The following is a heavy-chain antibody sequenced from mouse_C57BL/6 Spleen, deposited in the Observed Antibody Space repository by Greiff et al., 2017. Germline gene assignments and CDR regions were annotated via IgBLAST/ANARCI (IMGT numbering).Heavy chain of an antibody. CDR3: ARTEIYYDCFAY. CDR2: INPSNGGT. D-gene: IGHD1-1*01. Sequence: QVQLQHPGTELVKPGASVKLSCKASGYTFTSYWMHWVKQRPGQGLEWIGNINPSNGGTNYNEKFKSKATLTVDKSSSTAYMQLSSLTSEDSAVYYCARTEIYYDCFAYWGQGTLVTVSA. J-gene: IGHJ3*01. V-gene: IGHV1-53*01. CDR1: GYTFTSYW.